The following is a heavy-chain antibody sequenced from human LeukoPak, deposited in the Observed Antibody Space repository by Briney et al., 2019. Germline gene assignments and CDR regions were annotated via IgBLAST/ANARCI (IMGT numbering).Heavy chain of an antibody. CDR1: GGSFSGYY. D-gene: IGHD3-22*01. Sequence: PSETLSLTCAVYGGSFSGYYWGWIRQPPGKGLEWIGSIYYSGSTYYNPSLKSRVTISVDTSKNQFSLKLSSVTAADTAVYYCASPDTYYYDSSGYYHFDYWGQGNLVTVSS. V-gene: IGHV4-39*01. CDR3: ASPDTYYYDSSGYYHFDY. J-gene: IGHJ4*02. CDR2: IYYSGST.